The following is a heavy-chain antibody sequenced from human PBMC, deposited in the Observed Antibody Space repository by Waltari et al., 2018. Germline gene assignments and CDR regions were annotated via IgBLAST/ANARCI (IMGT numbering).Heavy chain of an antibody. CDR1: GVPFSGYY. CDR3: VRLEDCTGPGGNCYSADSFAMDV. J-gene: IGHJ6*02. D-gene: IGHD2-15*01. CDR2: SNTNGNI. Sequence: QVQLQQWGAGQLQPSETLSLTCAVYGVPFSGYYWGWIRQPPGRALEWMGVSNTNGNINRNPSLRSRLTRLIDTSKSQFALKLNSVTAADTGVYYCVRLEDCTGPGGNCYSADSFAMDVWGQGTMVTVSS. V-gene: IGHV4-34*02.